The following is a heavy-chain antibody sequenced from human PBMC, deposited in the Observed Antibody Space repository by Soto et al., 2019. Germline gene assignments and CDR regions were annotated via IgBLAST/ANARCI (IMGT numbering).Heavy chain of an antibody. D-gene: IGHD2-15*01. CDR3: ARDRVHCSGGSCHNYGMDV. CDR2: ISYDGSNK. J-gene: IGHJ6*02. Sequence: ESGGGVVQPGRSLRLSCAASGFTFSSYAMHWVRQAPGKGLEWVAVISYDGSNKYYADSVKGRFTISRDNSKNTLYLQMNSLRAEDTAVYYCARDRVHCSGGSCHNYGMDVWGQGTTVTVSS. CDR1: GFTFSSYA. V-gene: IGHV3-30-3*01.